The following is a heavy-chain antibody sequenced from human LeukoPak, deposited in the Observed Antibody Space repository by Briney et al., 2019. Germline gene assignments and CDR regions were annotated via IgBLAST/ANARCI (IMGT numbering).Heavy chain of an antibody. CDR2: IYTSGST. D-gene: IGHD3-3*01. CDR1: GGSISSYY. Sequence: SETLSLTCTVSGGSISSYYWSWIRQPAGKGLEWIGRIYTSGSTNYNPSLKSRVTMSVDTSKNQFSLKLSSVTAADTAVYYCARDPRSGYYTGGHWLDPWGQGTLVTVSS. V-gene: IGHV4-4*07. CDR3: ARDPRSGYYTGGHWLDP. J-gene: IGHJ5*02.